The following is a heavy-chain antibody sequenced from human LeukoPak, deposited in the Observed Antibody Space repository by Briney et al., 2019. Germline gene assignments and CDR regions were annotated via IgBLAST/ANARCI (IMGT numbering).Heavy chain of an antibody. D-gene: IGHD3-22*01. J-gene: IGHJ6*02. V-gene: IGHV3-30*18. CDR2: ISHDGNDR. CDR3: AKVMEDSAGYYGNYYYYGMDV. CDR1: GFTFSSYD. Sequence: GGSLRLSCAASGFTFSSYDMHWVRQAPGKGLEWVAVISHDGNDRYYADSVKGRFTVSRDHSKSTLYLQMDSLRAEDTAVYYCAKVMEDSAGYYGNYYYYGMDVWGQGATVTVSS.